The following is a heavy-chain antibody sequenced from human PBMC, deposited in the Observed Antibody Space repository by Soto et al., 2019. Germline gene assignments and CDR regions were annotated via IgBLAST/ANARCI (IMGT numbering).Heavy chain of an antibody. CDR1: GFTFSSYA. D-gene: IGHD2-2*01. CDR2: ISYDGSNK. CDR3: AKGGDCISTSCKDWFDP. V-gene: IGHV3-30-3*01. J-gene: IGHJ5*02. Sequence: GGSLRLSCAASGFTFSSYAMHWVRQAPGKGLEWVAVISYDGSNKYYADSVKGRFTISRDNSKNTLYLQMNSLRAEDTAVYYCAKGGDCISTSCKDWFDPWGQGTLVTVSS.